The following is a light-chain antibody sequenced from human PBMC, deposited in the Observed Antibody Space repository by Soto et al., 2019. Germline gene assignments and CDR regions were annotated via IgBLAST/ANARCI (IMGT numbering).Light chain of an antibody. CDR3: QQYNDWPTFT. Sequence: EIVMTQSPATPYVSPGGRATLSCRASQSVSSSYLAWYQQKAGQAPRLIIYDASTRANGVTHRFSGSGSGTELTLTISSLQSEDFAVYDCQQYNDWPTFTFGPGTKVDIK. CDR1: QSVSSSY. V-gene: IGKV3-15*01. J-gene: IGKJ3*01. CDR2: DAS.